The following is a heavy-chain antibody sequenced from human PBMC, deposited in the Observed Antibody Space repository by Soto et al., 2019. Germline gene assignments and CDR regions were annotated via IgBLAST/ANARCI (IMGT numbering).Heavy chain of an antibody. V-gene: IGHV3-66*01. D-gene: IGHD3-22*01. CDR3: AREYYYDSIDYYPNWFYS. J-gene: IGHJ5*01. Sequence: GGSLRLACASSGFTVSSNYMVWVRHAPRKGLEWVSLINSGDSTYYADSVKGRFTISRDTSKNTLYLQMNSLRAEDTAVYFCAREYYYDSIDYYPNWFYSWGRGT. CDR1: GFTVSSNY. CDR2: INSGDST.